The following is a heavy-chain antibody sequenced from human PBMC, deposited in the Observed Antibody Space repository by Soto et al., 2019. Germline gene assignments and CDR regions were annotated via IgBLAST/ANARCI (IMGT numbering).Heavy chain of an antibody. J-gene: IGHJ4*02. CDR3: AKAVTVDIVNTPGY. D-gene: IGHD5-12*01. CDR1: GFTFSSYA. CDR2: ISYDGSNT. Sequence: QVQLVESGGGVVQPGRSLRLSCVASGFTFSSYAIHWVRQAPGKGLEWVAVISYDGSNTVYADSGQGRFTISRDNSKNSLYLHMNSLNTEDTAVYYCAKAVTVDIVNTPGYWGQGTLVTVSS. V-gene: IGHV3-30*18.